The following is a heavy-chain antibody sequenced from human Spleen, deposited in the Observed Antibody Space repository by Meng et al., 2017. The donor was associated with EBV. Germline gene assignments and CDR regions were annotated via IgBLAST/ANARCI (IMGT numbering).Heavy chain of an antibody. D-gene: IGHD1-26*01. J-gene: IGHJ4*02. Sequence: EVRRVGSGGGLVKPGGSLRLSCAASGITFSKTWMSWVRQAPGKGLEWVGRIKGKTDGGTKDYAAPVKGRFTISRDDSKKTVYLEMNSLKTEDTAIYYCTTNRGSKWGQGTLVTVSS. CDR2: IKGKTDGGTK. CDR1: GITFSKTW. V-gene: IGHV3-15*01. CDR3: TTNRGSK.